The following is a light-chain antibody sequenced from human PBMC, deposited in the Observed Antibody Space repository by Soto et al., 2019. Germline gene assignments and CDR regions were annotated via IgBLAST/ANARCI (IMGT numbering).Light chain of an antibody. CDR3: QQRTTWPPII. CDR1: QSVSSY. Sequence: DMVLTQSPSTLSLSPGERATLSCRASQSVSSYLAWYQQKPGQAPRLLIYDVSNRATGIPVRFRGSGSGTDFTITISSLDPEDFAVYYCQQRTTWPPIIFGQGTRLEIK. J-gene: IGKJ5*01. CDR2: DVS. V-gene: IGKV3-11*01.